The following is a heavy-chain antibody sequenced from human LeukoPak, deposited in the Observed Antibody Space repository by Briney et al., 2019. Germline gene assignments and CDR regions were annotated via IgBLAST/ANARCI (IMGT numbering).Heavy chain of an antibody. D-gene: IGHD6-19*01. Sequence: SETLSLTCTVSSGSISSSSYYWGWIRQPPGKGLEWIGSIYYSGSTYYNPSLKSRVTISVDTSKNQFSLKLSSVTAADTAVYYCARIYSSGWPFFDYWSQGTLVTVSS. CDR2: IYYSGST. V-gene: IGHV4-39*01. CDR3: ARIYSSGWPFFDY. CDR1: SGSISSSSYY. J-gene: IGHJ4*02.